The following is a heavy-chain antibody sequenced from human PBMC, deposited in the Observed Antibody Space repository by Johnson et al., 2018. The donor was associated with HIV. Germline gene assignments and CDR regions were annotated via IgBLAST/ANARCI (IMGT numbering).Heavy chain of an antibody. D-gene: IGHD1-7*01. J-gene: IGHJ3*02. CDR2: IYSGGST. V-gene: IGHV3-66*01. Sequence: VQLVESGGGVVRPGGSLRLSCAASGFTFDDYGMSWVRQAPGKGLEWVSVIYSGGSTYYADSVKGRFTISRDNSKNTLYLQMNSLRAEETAVYYCAREGAWELRPGAFDIWGQGTMVTVSS. CDR1: GFTFDDYG. CDR3: AREGAWELRPGAFDI.